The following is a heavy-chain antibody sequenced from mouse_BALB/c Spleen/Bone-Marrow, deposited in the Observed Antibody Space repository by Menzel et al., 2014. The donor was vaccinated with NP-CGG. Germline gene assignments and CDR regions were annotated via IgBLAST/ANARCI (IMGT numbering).Heavy chain of an antibody. CDR1: GYPLPDRA. V-gene: IGHV1S53*02. CDR3: VLYDSMLLSNAMDY. Sequence: HLVKPDAELVNPGASLLLSCKAPGYPLPDRAITWVNQMPEKGLDWIGYISPGNDNIKNNEKFAGRATLTADRSSNTAYMHLNNLTSEDSAVYFCVLYDSMLLSNAMDYWGQGTSVTVSS. J-gene: IGHJ4*01. CDR2: ISPGNDNI. D-gene: IGHD1-1*01.